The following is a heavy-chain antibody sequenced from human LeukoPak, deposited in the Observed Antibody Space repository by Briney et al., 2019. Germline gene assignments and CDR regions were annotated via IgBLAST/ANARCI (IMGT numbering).Heavy chain of an antibody. D-gene: IGHD1-26*01. CDR2: ISSNGSTI. V-gene: IGHV3-11*04. Sequence: GGSLRLSCAASGFTFSDYYMSWIRQAPGKGLEWVSYISSNGSTIYFADSVKGRFTISRDNAKNSLYLQMNSLRAEDTAVYYCARVGGSSMYYFDYWGQGTLVTVSS. CDR1: GFTFSDYY. J-gene: IGHJ4*02. CDR3: ARVGGSSMYYFDY.